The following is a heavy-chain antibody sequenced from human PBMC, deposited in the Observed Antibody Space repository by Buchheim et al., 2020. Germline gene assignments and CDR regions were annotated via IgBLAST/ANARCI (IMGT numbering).Heavy chain of an antibody. Sequence: DVQLVESGGGLVQPEGSLRLSCAASGFSLTTYGMSWVRQAPGKGLEWVSAINGDATYYADSVKGRFTTSIDRSKNTVYLQVHSLRADDTAVYYCGKESLSRGWYTIEHWGQGTL. V-gene: IGHV3-23*04. CDR2: INGDAT. J-gene: IGHJ4*02. CDR1: GFSLTTYG. CDR3: GKESLSRGWYTIEH. D-gene: IGHD6-19*01.